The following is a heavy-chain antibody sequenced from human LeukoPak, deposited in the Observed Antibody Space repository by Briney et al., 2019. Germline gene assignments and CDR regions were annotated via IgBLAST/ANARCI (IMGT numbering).Heavy chain of an antibody. Sequence: GGSLRLSCAASGFTFSSYGMHWVRQAPGKGLEWVANIKQDGSEKYYVDSVKGRFTISRDNAKNSLYLQMNSLRAEDTAVYYCARDRSGYGFDYWGQGTLVTVSS. J-gene: IGHJ4*02. CDR1: GFTFSSYG. CDR2: IKQDGSEK. V-gene: IGHV3-7*01. CDR3: ARDRSGYGFDY. D-gene: IGHD5-12*01.